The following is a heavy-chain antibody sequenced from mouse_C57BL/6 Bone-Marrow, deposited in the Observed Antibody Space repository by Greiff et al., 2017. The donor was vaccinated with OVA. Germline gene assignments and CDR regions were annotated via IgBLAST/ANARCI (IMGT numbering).Heavy chain of an antibody. CDR2: ISSGGDYI. V-gene: IGHV5-9-1*02. Sequence: EVKLVESGAGLVKPGGSLKLSCAASGFTFSSYAMSWVRQTPEKRLEWVAYISSGGDYIYYADTVKGRFTITRDNARNTLYLQMSSLKSEDTAMYYCTRLLDAMDYWGQGTSVTVSS. D-gene: IGHD2-1*01. J-gene: IGHJ4*01. CDR1: GFTFSSYA. CDR3: TRLLDAMDY.